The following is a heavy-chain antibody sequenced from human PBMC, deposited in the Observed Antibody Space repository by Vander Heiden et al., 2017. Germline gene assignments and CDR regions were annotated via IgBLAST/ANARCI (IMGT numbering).Heavy chain of an antibody. CDR1: GYSFTSYW. CDR3: ARHGEYGDDSPNWYFDL. Sequence: EVQLVQSGPEVKQPGESLKISCKGSGYSFTSYWIGWVRQMPGKGREWMGIIYPGDSDTRYSPSFQGQVTISADKSISTAYLQWSSLKASDTAMYYCARHGEYGDDSPNWYFDLWGRGTLVTVSS. J-gene: IGHJ2*01. V-gene: IGHV5-51*01. CDR2: IYPGDSDT. D-gene: IGHD4-17*01.